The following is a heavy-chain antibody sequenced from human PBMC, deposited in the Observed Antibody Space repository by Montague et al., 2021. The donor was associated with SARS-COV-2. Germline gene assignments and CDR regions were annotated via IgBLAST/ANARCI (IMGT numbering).Heavy chain of an antibody. J-gene: IGHJ4*02. D-gene: IGHD4-11*01. CDR3: ATDPDDYSYYGAFDY. V-gene: IGHV3-30-3*01. CDR2: ISYDGINK. Sequence: SLRLSCAASGFTFSSYAMHWVRQAPGKGLEWVAVISYDGINKYYADSVKGRFTISRDNSKNTLYPQMNSLRGEDTAVYYCATDPDDYSYYGAFDYWGQGTLVTVSS. CDR1: GFTFSSYA.